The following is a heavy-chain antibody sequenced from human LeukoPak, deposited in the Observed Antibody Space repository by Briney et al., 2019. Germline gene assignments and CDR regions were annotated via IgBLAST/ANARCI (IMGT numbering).Heavy chain of an antibody. CDR3: VASRYSSSWYGGYFDY. D-gene: IGHD6-13*01. J-gene: IGHJ4*02. V-gene: IGHV3-48*03. Sequence: QPGGSLRLSCAASGFTFSSYEMNWVRQAPRKGLEWNSYISGTGSTIYYADSVKGRFTISRDNAKNSLYLQMNSLRAEDTAIYYCVASRYSSSWYGGYFDYWGQGTLVTVSS. CDR1: GFTFSSYE. CDR2: ISGTGSTI.